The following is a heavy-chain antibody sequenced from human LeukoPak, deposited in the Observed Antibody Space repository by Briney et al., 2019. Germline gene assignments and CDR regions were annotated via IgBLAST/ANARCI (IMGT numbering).Heavy chain of an antibody. CDR1: GFSFSIYA. CDR2: LSGSATGT. Sequence: PGGSLRLSCAASGFSFSIYAMTWVRQAPGKGLEWVSGLSGSATGTYYADSVKGRFTISRDISKNTLYLQMNSLRAEDTAVYYCAKSGKFDAAAPLTDYYYYYMDVWGKGTPVIVSS. V-gene: IGHV3-23*01. CDR3: AKSGKFDAAAPLTDYYYYYMDV. D-gene: IGHD3-10*01. J-gene: IGHJ6*03.